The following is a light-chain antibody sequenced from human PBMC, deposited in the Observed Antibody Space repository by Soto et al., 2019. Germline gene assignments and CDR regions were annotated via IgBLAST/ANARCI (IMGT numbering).Light chain of an antibody. CDR1: QDIGNS. CDR3: QQYDDLPSIT. V-gene: IGKV1-33*01. CDR2: GAT. Sequence: DIQMTQSPSSLSASIGDRVTITCQVSQDIGNSLNWYQQLPGKPPKLLIYGATNLAAGVPLRFSGRGSGTHFTFTIASLEPEDIATYSCQQYDDLPSITFGQGTRLEIK. J-gene: IGKJ5*01.